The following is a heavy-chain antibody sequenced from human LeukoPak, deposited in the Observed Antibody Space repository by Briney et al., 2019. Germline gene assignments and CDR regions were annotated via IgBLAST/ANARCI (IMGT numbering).Heavy chain of an antibody. J-gene: IGHJ4*02. V-gene: IGHV1-24*01. CDR2: FDPEDGET. CDR1: GYTLTELS. CDR3: ARGYSSGWYRGLGY. Sequence: ASVKVSCKVSGYTLTELSMHWVRQAPGKGLEWMGGFDPEDGETIYAQKFQGRVTMTEDTSTDTAYMELSSLRSDDTAVYYCARGYSSGWYRGLGYWGQGTLVTVSS. D-gene: IGHD6-19*01.